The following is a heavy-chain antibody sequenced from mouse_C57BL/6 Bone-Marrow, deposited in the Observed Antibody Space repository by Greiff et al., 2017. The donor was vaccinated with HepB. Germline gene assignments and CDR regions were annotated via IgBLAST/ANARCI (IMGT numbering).Heavy chain of an antibody. CDR3: ARGGYDYDPYYYAMDY. CDR2: ISYDGSN. D-gene: IGHD2-4*01. Sequence: EVKLMESGPGLVKPSQSLSLTCSVTGYSITSGYYWNWIRQFPGNKLEWMGYISYDGSNNYNPSLKNRISITRDTSKNQFFLKLNSVTTEDTATYYCARGGYDYDPYYYAMDYWGQGTSVTVSS. V-gene: IGHV3-6*01. CDR1: GYSITSGYY. J-gene: IGHJ4*01.